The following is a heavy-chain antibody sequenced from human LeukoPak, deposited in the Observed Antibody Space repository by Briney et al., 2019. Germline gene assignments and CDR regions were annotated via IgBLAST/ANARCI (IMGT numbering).Heavy chain of an antibody. Sequence: SETLSLTCTVSGGSISSYYWSWIRQPPGKGLAWIGYIYYSGSTNYNPSLKSRVTISVDTSKNQFSLKLSSVTAADTAVYYCARDRDYDFWSGYYRPYWYFDLWGPGTLVTVSS. D-gene: IGHD3-3*01. CDR2: IYYSGST. CDR3: ARDRDYDFWSGYYRPYWYFDL. CDR1: GGSISSYY. V-gene: IGHV4-59*01. J-gene: IGHJ2*01.